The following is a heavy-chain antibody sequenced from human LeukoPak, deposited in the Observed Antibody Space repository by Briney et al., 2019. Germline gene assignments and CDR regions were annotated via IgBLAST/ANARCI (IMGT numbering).Heavy chain of an antibody. CDR1: GFTVSSNY. V-gene: IGHV3-66*01. J-gene: IGHJ3*02. Sequence: GESLRLSCAASGFTVSSNYMSWVRQAPGKGLEWVSVINSGGTTYYADSVNGRFPISSANSRNTLYLQINSLRAEDTAVYSCAKDAFNIWGQGTMVTVP. CDR3: AKDAFNI. CDR2: INSGGTT.